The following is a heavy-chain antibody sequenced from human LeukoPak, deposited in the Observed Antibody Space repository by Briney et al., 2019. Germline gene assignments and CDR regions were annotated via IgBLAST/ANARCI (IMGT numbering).Heavy chain of an antibody. CDR2: MNPNSGNT. CDR3: AREGGSPLNWFDP. D-gene: IGHD3-10*01. Sequence: ASVKVSCKASGYTFTSYDINWVRQATGQGLVWMGWMNPNSGNTGYAQKFQGRVTMTTNTSISTAYMELSSLRSEDTAVYYCAREGGSPLNWFDPWGQGTLVTVSS. J-gene: IGHJ5*02. V-gene: IGHV1-8*01. CDR1: GYTFTSYD.